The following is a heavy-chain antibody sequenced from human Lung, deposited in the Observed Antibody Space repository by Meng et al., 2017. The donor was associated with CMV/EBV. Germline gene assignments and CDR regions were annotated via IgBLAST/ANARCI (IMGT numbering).Heavy chain of an antibody. V-gene: IGHV4-4*02. CDR3: LRRSGGSV. CDR2: IPHRGSS. Sequence: GQLGDSGPALVKPSEPLSLTCAVSGDSVPNHNWWAWVRQPPGKGLEWIGEIPHRGSSAYNPSLKSRVSMSIDKSKNQFSLKLTSVTAADTAVYHCLRRSGGSVWGQGTLVTVSS. CDR1: GDSVPNHNW. D-gene: IGHD3-10*01. J-gene: IGHJ1*01.